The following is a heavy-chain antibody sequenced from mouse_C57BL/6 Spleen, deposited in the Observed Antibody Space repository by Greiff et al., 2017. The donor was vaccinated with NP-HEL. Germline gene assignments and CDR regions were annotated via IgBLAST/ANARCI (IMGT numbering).Heavy chain of an antibody. V-gene: IGHV14-4*01. Sequence: EVQLQQSGAELVRPGASVKLSCTASGFNIKDDYMHWVKQRPEQGLEWIGWIDPENGDTESASKFQGKATITADTSSNTAYLQLSSLTSEDTAVYYCTAYGNYAFDYWGQGTTLTVSS. J-gene: IGHJ2*01. CDR2: IDPENGDT. CDR3: TAYGNYAFDY. D-gene: IGHD2-1*01. CDR1: GFNIKDDY.